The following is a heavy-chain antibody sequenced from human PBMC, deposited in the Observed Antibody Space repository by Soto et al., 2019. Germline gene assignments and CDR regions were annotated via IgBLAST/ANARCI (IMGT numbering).Heavy chain of an antibody. CDR3: ARDSPIDIVATKGYYYGMDV. Sequence: VQLVQSGAEVKKPGASVKVSCKASGYTFTSYAMHWVRQAPGQRLEWMGWINAGNGNTKYSQKFQGRVTITRDTSASTAYMELSSLRSEDTAVYYCARDSPIDIVATKGYYYGMDVWGQGTTVTVSS. CDR2: INAGNGNT. V-gene: IGHV1-3*01. J-gene: IGHJ6*02. CDR1: GYTFTSYA. D-gene: IGHD5-12*01.